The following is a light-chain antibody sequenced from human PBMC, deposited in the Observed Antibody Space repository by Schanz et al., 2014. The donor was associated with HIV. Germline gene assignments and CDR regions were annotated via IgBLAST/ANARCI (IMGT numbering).Light chain of an antibody. CDR2: DVN. Sequence: QSVLTQPASVSGSPGQSITISCTGTSSDIGAYNYVSWYQQYPGKAPKLMIYDVNNRPSGVSNRFSGSKSGNTAYLTISGLQAEDEADYYCYSYAGSRVFGGGTKLTVL. CDR1: SSDIGAYNY. V-gene: IGLV2-14*01. J-gene: IGLJ3*02. CDR3: YSYAGSRV.